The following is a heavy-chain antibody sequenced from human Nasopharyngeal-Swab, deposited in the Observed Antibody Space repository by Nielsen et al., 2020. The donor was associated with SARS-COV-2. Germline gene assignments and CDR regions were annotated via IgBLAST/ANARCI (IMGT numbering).Heavy chain of an antibody. V-gene: IGHV4-59*01. J-gene: IGHJ5*02. CDR1: GGSISSYY. Sequence: SETLSLTCTVSGGSISSYYWNWIRQPPGKGLEWIGYIYYSGSTNYNPSLKSRVTISVDTSKNQFSLKLSSVTAADTAVYYCARESGGDSGWFDPWGQGTLVTVSS. CDR3: ARESGGDSGWFDP. CDR2: IYYSGST. D-gene: IGHD5-12*01.